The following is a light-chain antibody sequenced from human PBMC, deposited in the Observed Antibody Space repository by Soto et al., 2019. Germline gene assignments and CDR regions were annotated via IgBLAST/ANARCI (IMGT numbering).Light chain of an antibody. CDR3: LLSYSGARV. V-gene: IGLV7-46*01. J-gene: IGLJ3*02. CDR2: DTN. CDR1: TGAVTSGHF. Sequence: QTVVTQEPSLTVSPGGTVTLTCGSSTGAVTSGHFPYWFQQKPGQAPRTLIYDTNNKNSWTPARFSGSLLGGKAALTLSGAQPEDEAEYYCLLSYSGARVFGGGTKLTVL.